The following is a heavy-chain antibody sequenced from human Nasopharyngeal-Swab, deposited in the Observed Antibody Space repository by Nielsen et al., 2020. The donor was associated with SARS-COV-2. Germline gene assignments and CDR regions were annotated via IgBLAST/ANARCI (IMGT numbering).Heavy chain of an antibody. V-gene: IGHV3-74*01. CDR3: ARRLVWFGEAHYYYYGMDV. Sequence: GGSLRLSCAASGFSFRSYWMHWVRQAQGKGLVWVSCINSDGTTTRYADSVKGRFTVSRDNAKNTLYLEMNSLRADDTAVYYCARRLVWFGEAHYYYYGMDVWGQGTTVTVSS. D-gene: IGHD3-10*01. J-gene: IGHJ6*02. CDR1: GFSFRSYW. CDR2: INSDGTTT.